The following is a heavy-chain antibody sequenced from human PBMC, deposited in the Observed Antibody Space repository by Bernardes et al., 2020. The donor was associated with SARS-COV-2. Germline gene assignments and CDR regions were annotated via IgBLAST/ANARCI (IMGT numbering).Heavy chain of an antibody. CDR3: ARIASYSSSWPNFDY. CDR1: GFSLSTSGMC. D-gene: IGHD6-6*01. V-gene: IGHV2-70*01. Sequence: TLVKPTHTLTLTCTFSGFSLSTSGMCVSWIRQPPGKALEWLALIDWDDDKYYSTSLKTRLTISKDTSKNQVVLTMTNMDPVDTATYYCARIASYSSSWPNFDYWGQGTLVTVSS. J-gene: IGHJ4*02. CDR2: IDWDDDK.